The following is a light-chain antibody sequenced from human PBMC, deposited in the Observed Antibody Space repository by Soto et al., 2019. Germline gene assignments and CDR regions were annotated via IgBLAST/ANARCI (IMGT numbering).Light chain of an antibody. CDR3: QHYNIYGT. CDR1: QTISSW. J-gene: IGKJ1*01. CDR2: HAS. V-gene: IGKV1-5*01. Sequence: DIKMTHSPSTLYGSVGDRVTITCRASQTISSWLAWYQQKPGKAPKILIYHASSLETGVPSRFSGSGSGTEFTLTISSLQPDDFATYYCQHYNIYGTFGQGTKVDIK.